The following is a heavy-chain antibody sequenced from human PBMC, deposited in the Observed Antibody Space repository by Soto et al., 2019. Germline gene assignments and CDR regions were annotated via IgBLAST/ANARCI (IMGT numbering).Heavy chain of an antibody. CDR3: ARGLMIFGAPAKPGDAFDI. Sequence: PSETLSLTCAVSGYSISTGFNWAWIRQPPGKGLEWIGSIYHSGSTYYNLSLKSRVTISSDASKNQISLKLSSVTAADTAVYYCARGLMIFGAPAKPGDAFDIWGQGTMVTVSS. CDR1: GYSISTGFN. J-gene: IGHJ3*02. CDR2: IYHSGST. V-gene: IGHV4-38-2*01. D-gene: IGHD3-3*01.